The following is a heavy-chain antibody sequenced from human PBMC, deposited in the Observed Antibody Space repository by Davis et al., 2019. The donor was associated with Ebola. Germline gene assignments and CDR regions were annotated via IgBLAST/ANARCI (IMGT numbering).Heavy chain of an antibody. CDR3: AGGGAAIRGYFGVVSY. D-gene: IGHD3-3*01. Sequence: SETLSLTCAVYGGSFSGYYWSWIRQPPGNGLEWIGYIYYSGSTNYNPSLKSRVTISVDTSKNQFSLKLSSVTAADTAVYYCAGGGAAIRGYFGVVSYWGQGTLVTVSS. CDR1: GGSFSGYY. J-gene: IGHJ4*02. CDR2: IYYSGST. V-gene: IGHV4-59*01.